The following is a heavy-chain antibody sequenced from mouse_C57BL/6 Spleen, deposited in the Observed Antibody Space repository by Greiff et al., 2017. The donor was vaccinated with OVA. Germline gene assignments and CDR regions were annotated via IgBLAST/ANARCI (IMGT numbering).Heavy chain of an antibody. J-gene: IGHJ1*03. Sequence: VQLQQSGAELVWPGASVTLSCKASGYTFTDYEMHWVKQTPVHGLEWIGAIDPETGGTAYNQKFKGKAILTADKSSSTAYMELRSLTSEDSAVYYCTRDDYGYWYFDVWGTGTTVTVSS. CDR1: GYTFTDYE. CDR2: IDPETGGT. D-gene: IGHD2-4*01. CDR3: TRDDYGYWYFDV. V-gene: IGHV1-15*01.